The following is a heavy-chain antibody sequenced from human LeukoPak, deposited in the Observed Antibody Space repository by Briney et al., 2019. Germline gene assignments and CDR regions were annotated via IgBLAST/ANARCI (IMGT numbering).Heavy chain of an antibody. J-gene: IGHJ4*02. CDR1: GYTFTSYD. CDR3: ARNPGYCSSTSCYNSPSDY. CDR2: MNPNSGNT. Sequence: ASVKVSCKASGYTFTSYDINWVRQATGQGLEWMGWMNPNSGNTGYAQKFQGRVTMTRNTSISTAYMELSSLRSEDTAVYYCARNPGYCSSTSCYNSPSDYWGQGTLVTVSS. D-gene: IGHD2-2*01. V-gene: IGHV1-8*01.